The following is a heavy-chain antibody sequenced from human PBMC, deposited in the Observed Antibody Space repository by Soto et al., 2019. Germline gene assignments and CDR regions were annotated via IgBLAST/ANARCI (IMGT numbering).Heavy chain of an antibody. J-gene: IGHJ3*02. CDR3: ARGLRRRSYSSGWLNDAFDI. CDR1: GFTFSSYW. Sequence: GGSLRLSCAASGFTFSSYWMSWVRQAPGKGLEWVANIKQDGSEKYYVDSVKGRFTISRDNAKNSLYLKMNSLRAEDTAVYYCARGLRRRSYSSGWLNDAFDIWGQGTMVTVSS. V-gene: IGHV3-7*01. D-gene: IGHD6-19*01. CDR2: IKQDGSEK.